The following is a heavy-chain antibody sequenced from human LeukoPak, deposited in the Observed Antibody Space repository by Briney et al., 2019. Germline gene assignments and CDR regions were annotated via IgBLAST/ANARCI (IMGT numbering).Heavy chain of an antibody. J-gene: IGHJ4*02. Sequence: GGSLRLSCASSGFSFSDHHMKRSREARRGGAWRGSYISPRSHNMHYADSVSGRFTISRDNGKRSLYLQMNSLTAEDTAVYYCAGGLDIAVAGPEGYFDYWGQRTLVTLSS. CDR2: ISPRSHNM. CDR3: AGGLDIAVAGPEGYFDY. CDR1: GFSFSDHH. D-gene: IGHD6-19*01. V-gene: IGHV3-11*01.